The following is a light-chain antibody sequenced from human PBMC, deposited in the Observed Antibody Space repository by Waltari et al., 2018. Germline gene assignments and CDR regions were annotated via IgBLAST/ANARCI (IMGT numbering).Light chain of an antibody. V-gene: IGKV1-5*03. CDR3: QQYDSYPYT. CDR1: ESVHDW. Sequence: DIQMTQSPSTLSASVGDRVTITCRASESVHDWLAWYRPTPGKAPYPLVYKASTLESGVPSRISGSGSGTEFTLTISSLQPDDFGTYYCQQYDSYPYTFGQGTKVEIK. J-gene: IGKJ2*01. CDR2: KAS.